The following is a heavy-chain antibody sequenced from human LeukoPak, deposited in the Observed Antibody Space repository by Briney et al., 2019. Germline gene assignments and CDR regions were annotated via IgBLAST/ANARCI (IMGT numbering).Heavy chain of an antibody. D-gene: IGHD3-10*01. J-gene: IGHJ5*02. CDR3: ARGLGARGWLDP. V-gene: IGHV4-30-4*01. Sequence: SETLSLTCTVSGGSITSGDSYWSWTRHPPGKGLEWIGYIYYSGTTYYNPSLKSPVTLSVHPPKNQFSLKLSSVTAADTAVYYCARGLGARGWLDPWGQGTLVTVSS. CDR1: GGSITSGDSY. CDR2: IYYSGTT.